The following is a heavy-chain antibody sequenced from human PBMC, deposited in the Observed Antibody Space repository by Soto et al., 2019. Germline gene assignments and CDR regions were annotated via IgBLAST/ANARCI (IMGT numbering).Heavy chain of an antibody. CDR1: GGTFSSYA. CDR3: ARPDAVTVTIGRFQH. J-gene: IGHJ1*01. Sequence: QVQLVQSGAEVKKPGSSVKVSCKASGGTFSSYAISWVRQAPGQGLEWMGGIIPIFGTANYAQKFQGRVTITEDETTSTGYKELSSLRSEDTAVYYCARPDAVTVTIGRFQHWGQGTLVTVSS. D-gene: IGHD4-17*01. CDR2: IIPIFGTA. V-gene: IGHV1-69*01.